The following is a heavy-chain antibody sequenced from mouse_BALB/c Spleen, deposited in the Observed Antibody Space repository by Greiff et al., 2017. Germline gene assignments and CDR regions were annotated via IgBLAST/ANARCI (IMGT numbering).Heavy chain of an antibody. Sequence: QVQLKQSGPGLVQPSQSLSITCTVSGFSLTSYGVHWVRPSPGKGLEWLGVIWSGGSTDYNAAFISRLSISKDKSKSQVFFKMNSLQANDTAIYYCARNGVYAMDYWGQGTSVTVSS. CDR1: GFSLTSYG. V-gene: IGHV2-2*02. CDR3: ARNGVYAMDY. J-gene: IGHJ4*01. CDR2: IWSGGST.